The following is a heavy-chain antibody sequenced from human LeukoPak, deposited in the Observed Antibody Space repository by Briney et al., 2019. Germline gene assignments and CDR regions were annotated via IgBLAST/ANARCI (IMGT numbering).Heavy chain of an antibody. V-gene: IGHV4-59*01. CDR3: ARDQSGLDYFDY. Sequence: KPSETLSLTCTVSGGSISSYYWSWIRQPPGKGLEWIGYIYYSGSTNYNPSLKSRVTISVDTSKNQFSLKLSSVTAADTAVYYCARDQSGLDYFDYWGQGALVTVSS. CDR2: IYYSGST. J-gene: IGHJ4*02. CDR1: GGSISSYY. D-gene: IGHD1-26*01.